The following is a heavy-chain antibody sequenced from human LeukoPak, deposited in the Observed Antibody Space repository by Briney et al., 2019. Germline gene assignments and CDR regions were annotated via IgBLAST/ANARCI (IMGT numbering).Heavy chain of an antibody. D-gene: IGHD2-15*01. Sequence: PGRSLRLSCAASGFTFSGYPMHWVRQAPGKGLDWVAIISDDGGRKFYADSVKGRFTISRDNAKNSLYLQMNSLRAEDTAVYYCARKIADWGQGTLVTVSS. CDR3: ARKIAD. J-gene: IGHJ4*02. V-gene: IGHV3-30*04. CDR2: ISDDGGRK. CDR1: GFTFSGYP.